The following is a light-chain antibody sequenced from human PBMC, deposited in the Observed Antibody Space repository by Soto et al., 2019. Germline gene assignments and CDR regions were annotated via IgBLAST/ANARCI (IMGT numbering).Light chain of an antibody. CDR3: QQYNNWPPYT. CDR1: QSVNNN. Sequence: EVVMTQSPALLSVSPGERVTLSCRASQSVNNNLAWYQQQPGQAPRLLIYDTSSRATGVPARFSGSGSGTEFTLTISSLKAEDFAVYYCQQYNNWPPYTFGQGTKLEIK. V-gene: IGKV3-15*01. CDR2: DTS. J-gene: IGKJ2*01.